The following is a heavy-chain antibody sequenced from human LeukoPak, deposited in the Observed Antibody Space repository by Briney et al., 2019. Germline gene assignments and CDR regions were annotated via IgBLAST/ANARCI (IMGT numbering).Heavy chain of an antibody. CDR2: ISNSASYI. J-gene: IGHJ6*02. Sequence: PGGSLRLSCAASGFTFSSNAMTWVRQAPGKRLEWVSSISNSASYIFYADSVKGRFTISRDNAKNSLYLQMNSLRAEDTAVYYCARAFYYDIIGGEGMDVWGQGTTVTVSS. D-gene: IGHD3-22*01. CDR1: GFTFSSNA. V-gene: IGHV3-21*01. CDR3: ARAFYYDIIGGEGMDV.